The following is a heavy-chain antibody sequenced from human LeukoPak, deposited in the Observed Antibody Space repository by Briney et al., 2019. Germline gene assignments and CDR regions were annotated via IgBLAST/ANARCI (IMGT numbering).Heavy chain of an antibody. CDR2: INPNSGGT. CDR1: GYTFTSYD. CDR3: ASNYDQGIYYMDV. D-gene: IGHD3-22*01. Sequence: ASVKVSCKASGYTFTSYDINWVRQAPGQGLEWMGWINPNSGGTNYAQKFQGRVTMTRDTSISTAYMELSRLRSDDTAVYYCASNYDQGIYYMDVWGKGTTVTISS. V-gene: IGHV1-2*02. J-gene: IGHJ6*03.